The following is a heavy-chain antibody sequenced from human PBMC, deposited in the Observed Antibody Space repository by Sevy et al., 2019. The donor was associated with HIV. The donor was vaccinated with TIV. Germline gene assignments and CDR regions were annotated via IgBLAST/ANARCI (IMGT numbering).Heavy chain of an antibody. D-gene: IGHD1-26*01. Sequence: GGSLRLSCAASGFTFSSYSMNWVRQAPGKGLEWVSSISSSSSYIYYADSVKGRFTISRDNAKNALYLQMNSLRAEDTAVYYCARGRGLGWLLDEGDYWGQGTLVTVSS. CDR3: ARGRGLGWLLDEGDY. J-gene: IGHJ4*02. V-gene: IGHV3-21*01. CDR1: GFTFSSYS. CDR2: ISSSSSYI.